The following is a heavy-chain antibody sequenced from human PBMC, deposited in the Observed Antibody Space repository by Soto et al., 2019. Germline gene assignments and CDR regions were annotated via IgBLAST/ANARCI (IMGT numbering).Heavy chain of an antibody. CDR3: ARQFSEHYYDSGGYVDY. Sequence: PSETLSLTCTVSGGSISSSSYYWGWIRQPPGKGLEWIGTIYYSGSTFYNSSLKSRVTISVDTSRTQFSLKLSSVTAADTAVYYCARQFSEHYYDSGGYVDYWGQGTLVTVSS. J-gene: IGHJ4*02. D-gene: IGHD3-22*01. CDR2: IYYSGST. CDR1: GGSISSSSYY. V-gene: IGHV4-39*01.